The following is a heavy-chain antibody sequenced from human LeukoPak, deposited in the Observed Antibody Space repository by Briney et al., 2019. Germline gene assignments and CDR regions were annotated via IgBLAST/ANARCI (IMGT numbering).Heavy chain of an antibody. CDR1: GYKLTNNW. CDR3: ARGEQQLEFDY. Sequence: GESLKISFKISGYKLTNNWIGWVRQVPGKGLEWMGIINPSGGSTSYAQKFQGRVTMTGDTSTSTVYMELSRLRSEDTAVYYCARGEQQLEFDYWGQGTLVTVSS. D-gene: IGHD6-13*01. J-gene: IGHJ4*02. CDR2: INPSGGST. V-gene: IGHV1-46*01.